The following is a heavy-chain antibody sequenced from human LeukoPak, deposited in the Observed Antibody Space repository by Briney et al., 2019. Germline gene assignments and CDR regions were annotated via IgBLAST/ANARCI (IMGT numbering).Heavy chain of an antibody. J-gene: IGHJ4*02. CDR3: TRRSGSSGWYSLDY. Sequence: PGGSLRLSCTASGFTFGDYAPSWVRQAPGKGLEWVGLIRSKAFGGTAEYAASVKGRFTISRDDSESIAYLQMNSLQTEDTAVYYCTRRSGSSGWYSLDYWGQGTLVTVSS. CDR1: GFTFGDYA. D-gene: IGHD6-19*01. V-gene: IGHV3-49*04. CDR2: IRSKAFGGTA.